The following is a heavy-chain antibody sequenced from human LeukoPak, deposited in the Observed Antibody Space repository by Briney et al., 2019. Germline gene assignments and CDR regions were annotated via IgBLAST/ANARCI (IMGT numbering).Heavy chain of an antibody. J-gene: IGHJ6*03. CDR3: ARNRETFYSGSGRNYYYYMDV. CDR1: GYTFTDYY. Sequence: GASVKVSCKASGYTFTDYYMHWVRQAPGQGLEWIGCFNPNSGGTNSAQNFQGRVTMTWDTSISTAYMELSRLRSDDTAVYYCARNRETFYSGSGRNYYYYMDVWGKGTTVTISS. D-gene: IGHD3-10*01. CDR2: FNPNSGGT. V-gene: IGHV1-2*02.